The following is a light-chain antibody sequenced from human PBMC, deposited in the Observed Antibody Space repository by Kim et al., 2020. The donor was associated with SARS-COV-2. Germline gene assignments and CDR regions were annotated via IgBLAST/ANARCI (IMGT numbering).Light chain of an antibody. V-gene: IGKV1-33*01. CDR3: QQYDGVPFT. J-gene: IGKJ4*01. Sequence: DIQITQSPSSLSASVGDRVTITCLSSQDISNSLNWYQQKPGEPPKLLIYEVTNLETGVPIRFSGSTSVTEFTFTISSLQPQDIATYYCQQYDGVPFTFGGGTKVDIK. CDR2: EVT. CDR1: QDISNS.